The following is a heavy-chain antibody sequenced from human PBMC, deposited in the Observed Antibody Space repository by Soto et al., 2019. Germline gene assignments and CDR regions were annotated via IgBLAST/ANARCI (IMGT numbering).Heavy chain of an antibody. CDR2: IAYNGGT. Sequence: QVQLQESGPGLVKPSETLSLTCTVSGGSVSDYGYYWTWIRQPPGKVLEWIGYIAYNGGTSYNPSLVSRVPISVDTSKSQFSLDLRSATAADTALYYCAGSGHFYENMNCGQGSLVTVSS. J-gene: IGHJ4*02. CDR1: GGSVSDYGYY. V-gene: IGHV4-61*08. D-gene: IGHD3-3*02. CDR3: AGSGHFYENMN.